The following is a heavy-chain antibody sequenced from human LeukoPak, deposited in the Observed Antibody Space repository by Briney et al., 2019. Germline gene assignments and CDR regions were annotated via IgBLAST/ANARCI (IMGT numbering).Heavy chain of an antibody. D-gene: IGHD1-1*01. V-gene: IGHV4-59*12. CDR2: IYYSGST. CDR1: GGSISSYY. J-gene: IGHJ6*03. Sequence: SETLSLTCTVSGGSISSYYWSWIRQPPGKGLEWIGYIYYSGSTNYNPSLKSRVTISVDTSKNQFSLKLSSVTAADTAVYYCARVSRRGTPGYMDVWGKGTTVTVSS. CDR3: ARVSRRGTPGYMDV.